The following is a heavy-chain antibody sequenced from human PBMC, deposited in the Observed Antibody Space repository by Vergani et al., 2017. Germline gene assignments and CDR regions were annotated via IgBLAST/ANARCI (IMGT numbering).Heavy chain of an antibody. D-gene: IGHD5-18*01. J-gene: IGHJ4*02. CDR3: ARGRGGYSYGTTTS. CDR1: GGSISSHY. Sequence: QVQLQESGPGLVKPSETLSLTCTVSGGSISSHYWSWIRQPPGKGLEWIGYIYYSGSTNYNPSLKSRVTISVDTSKNQFSLKLSSVTAADTAVYYCARGRGGYSYGTTTSWGQGTLVTVSS. V-gene: IGHV4-59*11. CDR2: IYYSGST.